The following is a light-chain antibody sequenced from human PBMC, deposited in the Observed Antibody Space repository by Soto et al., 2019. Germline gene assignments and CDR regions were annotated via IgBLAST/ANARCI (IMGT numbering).Light chain of an antibody. V-gene: IGLV2-8*01. CDR3: SSYASSNYPYV. CDR1: SGDVGAYDY. Sequence: QSALTQPPSASGSPGQSVTISCTGTSGDVGAYDYVSWYQQHPGKAPKLLIYEVTKRPLGVPDRFSGSKSGNAASLTVSGLQAEDEADYYCSSYASSNYPYVFGTGTKVTVL. CDR2: EVT. J-gene: IGLJ1*01.